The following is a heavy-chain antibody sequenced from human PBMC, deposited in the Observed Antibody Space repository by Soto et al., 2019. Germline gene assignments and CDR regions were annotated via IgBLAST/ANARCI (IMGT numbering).Heavy chain of an antibody. CDR3: ARDQFLVAVDTDMDPRVRGMDV. Sequence: SETLSLTCTVSGGSISSGGYYWSWIRQHPGKGLEWIGYIYYSGSTYYNPSLKSRVTISVDTSKNQFSLKLSSVTAADTAVYYCARDQFLVAVDTDMDPRVRGMDVWGQGTTVTVSS. CDR1: GGSISSGGYY. V-gene: IGHV4-31*03. CDR2: IYYSGST. J-gene: IGHJ6*02. D-gene: IGHD5-18*01.